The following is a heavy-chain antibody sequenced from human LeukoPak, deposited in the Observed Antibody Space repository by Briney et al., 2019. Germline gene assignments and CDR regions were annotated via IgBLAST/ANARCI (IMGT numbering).Heavy chain of an antibody. CDR3: AKSGSQRRTYYYYMDV. Sequence: GGSLRLSCAASGFTFSSYGMHWVRQAPGKGLGWVAVISYDGGNKYYADSVKGRFTISRDNSKNTLYLQMNSLRAEDTAVYYCAKSGSQRRTYYYYMDVWGKGTTVTVSS. D-gene: IGHD3-10*01. CDR2: ISYDGGNK. CDR1: GFTFSSYG. V-gene: IGHV3-30*18. J-gene: IGHJ6*03.